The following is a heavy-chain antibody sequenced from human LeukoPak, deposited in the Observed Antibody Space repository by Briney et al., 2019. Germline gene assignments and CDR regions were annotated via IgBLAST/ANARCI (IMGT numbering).Heavy chain of an antibody. CDR3: AGITMIVVVITTFDY. D-gene: IGHD3-22*01. CDR1: GFTFSSYA. J-gene: IGHJ4*02. Sequence: PGGSLRLSCAASGFTFSSYAMSWVRQAPGKGLEWVSAISGGGGSTYYADSVKGRFTISRDNSKNTLYLQMNSLRAEDTAVYYCAGITMIVVVITTFDYWGQGTLVTVSS. V-gene: IGHV3-23*01. CDR2: ISGGGGST.